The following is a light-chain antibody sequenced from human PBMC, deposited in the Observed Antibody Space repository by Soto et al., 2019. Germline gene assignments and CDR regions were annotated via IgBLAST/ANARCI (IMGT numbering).Light chain of an antibody. CDR1: QSVLYSSNNKNY. J-gene: IGKJ1*01. CDR3: QQYYSTLTWT. V-gene: IGKV4-1*01. CDR2: CAS. Sequence: DIVMTQSPDSLAVSLGERATINCKSSQSVLYSSNNKNYLAWYQQKPGQHPKLLIYCASTRESGVPDRFSGSETGTDFTLTISSLQAEDVAVYYCQQYYSTLTWTFGQGTKVEIK.